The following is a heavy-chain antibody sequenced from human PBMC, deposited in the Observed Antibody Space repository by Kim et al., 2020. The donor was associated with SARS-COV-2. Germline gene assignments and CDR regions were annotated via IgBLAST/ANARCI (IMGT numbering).Heavy chain of an antibody. CDR1: GGSISSGDSY. CDR2: IYYSGST. CDR3: ARDQSLVGGTVDAFEV. Sequence: SETLSLTCTVSGGSISSGDSYWIWLRQPPGKGLERIGYIYYSGSTYYNPSLKSRVTISVDTSKNQFSLKLSAVTAADTAVYYCARDQSLVGGTVDAFEV. D-gene: IGHD1-26*01. V-gene: IGHV4-30-4*01. J-gene: IGHJ3*01.